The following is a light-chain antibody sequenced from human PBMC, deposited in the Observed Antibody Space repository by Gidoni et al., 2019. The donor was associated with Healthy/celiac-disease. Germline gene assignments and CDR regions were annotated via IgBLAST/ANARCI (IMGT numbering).Light chain of an antibody. CDR1: SSNIGAGYD. V-gene: IGLV1-40*01. J-gene: IGLJ2*01. CDR3: QSYDSSLSGSGV. CDR2: GNS. Sequence: QSVLTQPPSVSGAPGQRVTISCPGSSSNIGAGYDVHWYQQLPGTAPNLLIYGNSNRPSGFPDRFSGSKSGTSASLAITGLQAEDEADYYCQSYDSSLSGSGVFGGGTKLTVL.